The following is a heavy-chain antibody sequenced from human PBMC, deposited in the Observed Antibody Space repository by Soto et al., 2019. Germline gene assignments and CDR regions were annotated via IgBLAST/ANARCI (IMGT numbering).Heavy chain of an antibody. V-gene: IGHV4-39*02. CDR2: IYYSGST. CDR3: ARRASISWFFDY. J-gene: IGHJ4*02. CDR1: GDSISSSFFY. D-gene: IGHD6-13*01. Sequence: SETLSLTCTVSGDSISSSFFYWGWIRQPPGKGLEWIGSIYYSGSTYYNPSLKSRVTISVDTSKNHFSLKLISVTAADTAVYYCARRASISWFFDYWGQGTLVTVSS.